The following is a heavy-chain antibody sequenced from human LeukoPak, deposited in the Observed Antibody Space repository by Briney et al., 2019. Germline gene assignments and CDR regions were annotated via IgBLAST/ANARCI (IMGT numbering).Heavy chain of an antibody. J-gene: IGHJ3*02. CDR3: ARPSERIAAAGLDAFDI. CDR1: GYTFTGYY. D-gene: IGHD6-13*01. V-gene: IGHV1-2*02. CDR2: INPNSGGT. Sequence: ASVKVSCKASGYTFTGYYMHWVRQAPGQGLEWMGWINPNSGGTNYAQKFQGRVTMTRDTSISTAYMELSRLRSDDTAVYYCARPSERIAAAGLDAFDIWGQGTMVTVSS.